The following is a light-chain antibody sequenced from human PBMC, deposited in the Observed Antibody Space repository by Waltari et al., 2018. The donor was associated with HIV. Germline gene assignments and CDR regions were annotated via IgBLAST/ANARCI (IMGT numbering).Light chain of an antibody. J-gene: IGLJ1*01. CDR1: SSDVGGYNY. Sequence: QSALTQPASVSGSPGQSITISCTGTSSDVGGYNYFSWYQQHPGKAPKRMIYDVSKRPSGVSNRCSGSKSGNTASLTISGLQAEDEADYYCSSYTSSSTFVFGTGAKVTVL. CDR2: DVS. CDR3: SSYTSSSTFV. V-gene: IGLV2-14*01.